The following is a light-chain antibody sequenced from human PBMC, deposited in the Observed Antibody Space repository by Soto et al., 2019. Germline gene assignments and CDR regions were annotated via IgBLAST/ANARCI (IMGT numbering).Light chain of an antibody. V-gene: IGKV3-11*01. CDR2: DAF. J-gene: IGKJ5*01. CDR3: QQRIHWPRRT. CDR1: QTVSTD. Sequence: EIMLTQSPATLPLFPGERATLSCMTSQTVSTDLAWYQQKPDQAPRLLIYDAFKGTTSIPARFSGSGCGTDFTLLVSSLEPEDLGVYYCQQRIHWPRRTFGQGTRLEIK.